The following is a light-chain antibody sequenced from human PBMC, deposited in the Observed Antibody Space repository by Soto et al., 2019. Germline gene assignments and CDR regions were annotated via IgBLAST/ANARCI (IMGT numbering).Light chain of an antibody. V-gene: IGKV2D-29*01. Sequence: DIVMTQTPLSLSVTPGQPVSISWKSSQSLLHSTGKTYFYWYLQKPGQPPQLLNYEISNRFYGVTDRFSGSGSGTDFTLKGSRVEVEDVGAYYCMQSIQYPITFDRGTRLEIK. J-gene: IGKJ5*01. CDR2: EIS. CDR3: MQSIQYPIT. CDR1: QSLLHSTGKTY.